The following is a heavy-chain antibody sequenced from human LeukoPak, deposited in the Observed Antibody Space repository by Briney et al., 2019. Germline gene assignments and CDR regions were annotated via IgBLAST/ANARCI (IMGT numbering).Heavy chain of an antibody. V-gene: IGHV3-7*03. CDR2: TKGDETEK. CDR3: VRALSA. D-gene: IGHD3-3*01. J-gene: IGHJ4*02. Sequence: GGSLRLSCAASGFTFSDYWMHWVRRAPGKGLEWVANTKGDETEKYYVDSVKGQFTISRDNAKNSVFLQMNSLRVEDTAIYYCVRALSAWGQGTLVTVSS. CDR1: GFTFSDYW.